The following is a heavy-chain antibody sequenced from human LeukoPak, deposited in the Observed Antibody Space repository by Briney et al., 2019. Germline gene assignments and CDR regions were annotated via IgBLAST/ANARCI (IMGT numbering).Heavy chain of an antibody. V-gene: IGHV4-59*11. CDR1: GGSISSHY. CDR2: IYYSGST. Sequence: KPSETLSLTCTVSGGSISSHYWSWIRQPPGKGLEWIGYIYYSGSTNYNPSLKSRVTISVDTSKNQFSLKLSSVTAADTAVYYCAKYSGSYFYYFDYWGQGVLVTVSS. J-gene: IGHJ4*02. D-gene: IGHD1-26*01. CDR3: AKYSGSYFYYFDY.